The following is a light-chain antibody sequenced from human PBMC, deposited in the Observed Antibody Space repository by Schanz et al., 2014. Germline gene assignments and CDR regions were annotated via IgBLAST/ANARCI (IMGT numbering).Light chain of an antibody. CDR2: DAS. J-gene: IGKJ2*01. CDR1: QSIGSY. CDR3: QQYGSSPDT. V-gene: IGKV3-20*01. Sequence: EIVLTQSPGTLSLSPGEAATLSCRSSQSIGSYLAWYQQKPGQAPRLLIYDASSRATGIPDRFSGSGSGTDFTLTISRLEPEDFAVYYCQQYGSSPDTFGQGTKLEIK.